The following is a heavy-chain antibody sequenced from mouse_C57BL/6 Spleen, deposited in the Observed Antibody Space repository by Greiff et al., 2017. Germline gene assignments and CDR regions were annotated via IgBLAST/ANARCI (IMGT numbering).Heavy chain of an antibody. CDR1: GYTFTSYW. D-gene: IGHD4-1*02. CDR3: ARWANWDGFAY. J-gene: IGHJ3*01. Sequence: QVQLQQPGAELVKPGASVKLSCKASGYTFTSYWMQWVKQRPGQGLEWLGEIDPSDSYTNYNQKFKGKATLTVDTSSSTAYMQLSSLTSEDSAVYYCARWANWDGFAYWGQGTLVTVSA. V-gene: IGHV1-50*01. CDR2: IDPSDSYT.